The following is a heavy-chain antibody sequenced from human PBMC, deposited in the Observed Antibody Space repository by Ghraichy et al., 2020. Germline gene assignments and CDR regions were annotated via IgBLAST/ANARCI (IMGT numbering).Heavy chain of an antibody. CDR1: GGSVSSGSYY. D-gene: IGHD2-15*01. Sequence: SETLSLTCTVSGGSVSSGSYYWSWIRQPPGKGLEWIGYIYYSGSTNYNPSLKSRVTISVDTSKNQFSLKLSSVTAADTAVYYCARGGWYDAFDIWGQGTMVTVSS. CDR3: ARGGWYDAFDI. J-gene: IGHJ3*02. V-gene: IGHV4-61*01. CDR2: IYYSGST.